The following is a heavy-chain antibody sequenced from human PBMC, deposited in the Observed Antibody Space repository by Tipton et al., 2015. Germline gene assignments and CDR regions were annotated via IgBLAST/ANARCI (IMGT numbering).Heavy chain of an antibody. CDR2: IYYSGST. CDR3: ACQDYDSLTRDYQTVDY. D-gene: IGHD3-9*01. V-gene: IGHV4-61*01. Sequence: TLSLTCTVSGGSVSSGSYYWSWIRQPPGKGLEWIGYIYYSGSTNYNPSLKSRVTMSRDTSKNQFSLKLTSVTAADTAVYYCACQDYDSLTRDYQTVDYWGQGTLVTVSS. J-gene: IGHJ4*02. CDR1: GGSVSSGSYY.